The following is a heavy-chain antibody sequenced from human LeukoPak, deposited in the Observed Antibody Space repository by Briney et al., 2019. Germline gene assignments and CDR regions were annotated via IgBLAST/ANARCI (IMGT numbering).Heavy chain of an antibody. Sequence: ASVKVSCKASGYTFTSYDINWVRHATGQGLEWMGWMSPNSGDTGYAQKFQGRVTMTRDTSISTAFMELTSLRSEDTAVYYCARGPPNWGLDFWGQGALVTVSS. V-gene: IGHV1-8*01. CDR2: MSPNSGDT. J-gene: IGHJ4*02. CDR3: ARGPPNWGLDF. CDR1: GYTFTSYD. D-gene: IGHD7-27*01.